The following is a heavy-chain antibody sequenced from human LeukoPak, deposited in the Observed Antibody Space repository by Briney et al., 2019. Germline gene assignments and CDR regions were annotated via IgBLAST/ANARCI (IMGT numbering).Heavy chain of an antibody. D-gene: IGHD5-12*01. CDR2: ISSSSSTM. Sequence: GGSLRLSCAASGFTFSSYSMNWVRQAPGKGLEWVSYISSSSSTMYYADSVKGRFTISRDNAKNSLYLQMSSLRAEDTAVYYCVRDGPRYSPTSDWFDPWGQGTLVTVSS. J-gene: IGHJ5*02. CDR1: GFTFSSYS. V-gene: IGHV3-48*01. CDR3: VRDGPRYSPTSDWFDP.